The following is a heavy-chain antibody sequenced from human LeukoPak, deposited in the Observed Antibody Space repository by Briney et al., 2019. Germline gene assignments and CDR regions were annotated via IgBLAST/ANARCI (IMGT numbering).Heavy chain of an antibody. D-gene: IGHD2-2*02. V-gene: IGHV4-4*07. Sequence: SETLSLTCTVSGGSISSYYWSWIRQPPGKGLEWIGRIYTSGSTNYNPSLKSRVTMSVDTSKNQFSLKLSSVTAADTAVYYCARAQADCSSTSCYTSGFDYWGQGTLVTVSS. J-gene: IGHJ4*02. CDR1: GGSISSYY. CDR2: IYTSGST. CDR3: ARAQADCSSTSCYTSGFDY.